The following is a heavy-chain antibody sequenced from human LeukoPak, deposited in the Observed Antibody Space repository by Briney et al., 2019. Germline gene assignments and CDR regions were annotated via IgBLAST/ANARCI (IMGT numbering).Heavy chain of an antibody. D-gene: IGHD6-19*01. Sequence: SETLSLTCTVSGGSISSNNYNWGWIRQPPGKGLEWIGSIYYSGSTYYNPSLKSRVTISVDTSKNQFSLKLSSVTAADTAVYYCAREVAGTPWIDYWGQGTLVTVSS. CDR1: GGSISSNNYN. J-gene: IGHJ4*02. V-gene: IGHV4-39*02. CDR3: AREVAGTPWIDY. CDR2: IYYSGST.